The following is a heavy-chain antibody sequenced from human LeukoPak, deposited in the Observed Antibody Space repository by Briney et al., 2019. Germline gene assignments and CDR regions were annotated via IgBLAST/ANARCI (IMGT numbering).Heavy chain of an antibody. CDR2: TYYRSKWYN. D-gene: IGHD5-12*01. Sequence: SQTLSLTCAISGDSVSSNSAGWNWIRQSPSRGLEWLGRTYYRSKWYNDYAVSVKSRITINPDTSKNQFSLQLNSVTPEDTAVYYCARERRVATPRPFDYWGQGTLVTVSS. CDR1: GDSVSSNSAG. J-gene: IGHJ4*02. V-gene: IGHV6-1*01. CDR3: ARERRVATPRPFDY.